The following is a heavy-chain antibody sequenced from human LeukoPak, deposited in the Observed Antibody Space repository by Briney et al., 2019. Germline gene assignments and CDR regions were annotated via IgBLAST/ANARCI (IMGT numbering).Heavy chain of an antibody. CDR1: EFTFSSYN. Sequence: GGSLRLSCVASEFTFSSYNMNWVRQAPGKGLEWVSYISSSSSTIYYADSVKGRFTISRDNAKNSLYLQMNSLRAEDTALYYCASGSYLDYWGQGTLVTVSS. V-gene: IGHV3-48*04. CDR2: ISSSSSTI. J-gene: IGHJ4*02. CDR3: ASGSYLDY. D-gene: IGHD1-26*01.